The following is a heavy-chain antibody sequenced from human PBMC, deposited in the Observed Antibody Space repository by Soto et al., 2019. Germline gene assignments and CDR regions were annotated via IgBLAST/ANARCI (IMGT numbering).Heavy chain of an antibody. CDR1: GYTFTSYD. CDR2: MNPNSGNT. D-gene: IGHD1-1*01. J-gene: IGHJ4*02. CDR3: ARGQTTRRAFDF. Sequence: ASVKVSCKASGYTFTSYDINWVRQATGQGLEWMGWMNPNSGNTGYAQKFQGRVTMTRNTSISTAYMELSSLRSEDTAVYYCARGQTTRRAFDFWGQGTLVTVSS. V-gene: IGHV1-8*01.